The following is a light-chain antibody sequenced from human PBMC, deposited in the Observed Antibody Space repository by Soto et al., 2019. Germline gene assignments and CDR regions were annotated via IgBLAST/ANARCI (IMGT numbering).Light chain of an antibody. CDR2: GAS. CDR3: QQYNNWPPLYT. J-gene: IGKJ2*01. Sequence: EIVMTQSPATLSVSPGERATLSCRASQSINNNLAWYQQKPGQPPRLLIYGASTMATGIPARFSGSGSGTEFTLTISSLQSEDFALYYCQQYNNWPPLYTFGQGTKLEIK. V-gene: IGKV3-15*01. CDR1: QSINNN.